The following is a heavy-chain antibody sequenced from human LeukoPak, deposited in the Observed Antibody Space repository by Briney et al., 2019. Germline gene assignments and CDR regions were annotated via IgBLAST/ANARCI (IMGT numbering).Heavy chain of an antibody. Sequence: PGGSLRLSCAASGFTFSNYAMSWVRQAPGKGLEWVSLISGNGGSIVYADSVRGRFTTSRDNSKNTLYLQMNSLRAEDTALYYCARYWDPRVRTFDIWGQGTVVTVSS. CDR1: GFTFSNYA. J-gene: IGHJ3*02. V-gene: IGHV3-23*01. CDR2: ISGNGGSI. CDR3: ARYWDPRVRTFDI. D-gene: IGHD2-15*01.